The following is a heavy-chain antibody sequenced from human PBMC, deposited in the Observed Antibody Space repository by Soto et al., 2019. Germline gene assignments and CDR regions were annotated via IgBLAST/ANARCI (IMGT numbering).Heavy chain of an antibody. CDR3: TRDGEPL. V-gene: IGHV3-21*01. CDR1: GFTFSTYT. Sequence: AQLVESGGGLVKPGESLRLACAASGFTFSTYTLNWVRQTPGKGLEWVSSISTSGDSTYYEDSVRGRFTISRDNARASLYLQMDSLRVEDTAMYYCTRDGEPLWGTGTMVTVSS. J-gene: IGHJ3*01. D-gene: IGHD3-3*01. CDR2: ISTSGDST.